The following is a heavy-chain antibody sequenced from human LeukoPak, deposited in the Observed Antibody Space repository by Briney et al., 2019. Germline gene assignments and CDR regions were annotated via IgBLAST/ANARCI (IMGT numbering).Heavy chain of an antibody. Sequence: ASVKVSCKASGYTFTSYYMHWVRQAPGQGLEWMGIINPSGGSTSYAQKFQGRVTMTRDTSTSTVYMELSSLRSEDTAVYYCAREARTVVTATRSFDYWGQGTLVTVSS. D-gene: IGHD2-21*02. CDR2: INPSGGST. V-gene: IGHV1-46*01. CDR1: GYTFTSYY. CDR3: AREARTVVTATRSFDY. J-gene: IGHJ4*02.